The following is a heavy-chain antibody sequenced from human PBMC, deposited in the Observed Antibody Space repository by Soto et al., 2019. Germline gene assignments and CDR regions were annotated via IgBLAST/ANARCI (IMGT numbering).Heavy chain of an antibody. CDR1: GDSVASNSVA. Sequence: PSQTLSLTCVISGDSVASNSVAWNWIRQSPSRGLEWLGTTYYRSKWFSDYAVSLRSRITISPDTSQNQFSLQLNSVTAADTAVYYCAREVGGHNTYYDYIWRSYRYRIFDYWGQGTLVTVS. V-gene: IGHV6-1*01. D-gene: IGHD3-16*02. CDR3: AREVGGHNTYYDYIWRSYRYRIFDY. J-gene: IGHJ4*02. CDR2: TYYRSKWFS.